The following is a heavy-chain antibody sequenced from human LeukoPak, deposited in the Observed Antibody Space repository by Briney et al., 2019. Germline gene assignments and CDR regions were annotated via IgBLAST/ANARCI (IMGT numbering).Heavy chain of an antibody. CDR2: IYYSGST. J-gene: IGHJ4*02. CDR3: ARSSSGWYSDY. D-gene: IGHD6-19*01. CDR1: GGSISSYY. Sequence: PSETLSLTCTVSGGSISSYYWSWIRQPPGKGLEWIGYIYYSGSTNYNPSLKSRVTISVDTSKNQFSLKLSSVTAADTAVYYCARSSSGWYSDYWGQGTLVTVSS. V-gene: IGHV4-59*08.